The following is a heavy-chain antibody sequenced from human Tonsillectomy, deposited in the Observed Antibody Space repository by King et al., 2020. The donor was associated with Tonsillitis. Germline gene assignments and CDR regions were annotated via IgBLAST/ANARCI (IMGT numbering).Heavy chain of an antibody. CDR2: IAYDVSNQ. Sequence: VQLVESGGGVVQPGRSLRLSCAASEFTFRVYGMHWVRQAPGKGLEWGAVIAYDVSNQYYADSVRGRFTISRDNSKNTLYLQMNRLRAEDTAVYSCAKVLSDYYGSGNYDNGAFDIWGQGTMVTVSS. D-gene: IGHD3-10*01. CDR1: EFTFRVYG. V-gene: IGHV3-30*18. J-gene: IGHJ3*02. CDR3: AKVLSDYYGSGNYDNGAFDI.